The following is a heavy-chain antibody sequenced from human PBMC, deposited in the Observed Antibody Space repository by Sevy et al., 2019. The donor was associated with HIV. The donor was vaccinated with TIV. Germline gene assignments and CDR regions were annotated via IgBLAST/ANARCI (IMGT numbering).Heavy chain of an antibody. CDR1: SGSVSAFY. J-gene: IGHJ4*02. V-gene: IGHV4-4*07. CDR2: IYHSGST. Sequence: SETLSLTCAVSSGSVSAFYWNWIRQPAGKPLEWIGRIYHSGSTDYSPSLKSRVTMSIDMSKNQFSLKMRSLTAADTAVYYCARDARSNFDYWGQGILVTVSS. CDR3: ARDARSNFDY.